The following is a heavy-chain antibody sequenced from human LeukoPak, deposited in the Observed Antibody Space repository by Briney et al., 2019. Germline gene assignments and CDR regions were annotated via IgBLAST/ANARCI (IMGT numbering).Heavy chain of an antibody. D-gene: IGHD2-2*01. V-gene: IGHV4-59*01. CDR3: ARGRRYCSSTSCSAPFDY. Sequence: PSETLSLTCTVSGGSISSYYWSWIRQPPGKGLEWIGYIYYTGSTNYNPSLKSRVTIPVDTSKNQFSLKLSSVTAADTAVYYCARGRRYCSSTSCSAPFDYWGQGTLVTVSS. CDR1: GGSISSYY. CDR2: IYYTGST. J-gene: IGHJ4*02.